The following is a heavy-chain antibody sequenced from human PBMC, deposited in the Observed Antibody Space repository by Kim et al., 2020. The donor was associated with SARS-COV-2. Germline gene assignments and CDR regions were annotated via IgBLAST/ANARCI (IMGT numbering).Heavy chain of an antibody. CDR1: GFTFTNYA. CDR3: ARGLVGYSSIWADYFDF. CDR2: ISVGDIA. D-gene: IGHD6-13*01. Sequence: GGSLRLSCAASGFTFTNYAMGWVRQAPGKGLDWVSFISVGDIAYYADSVKGRFSISRDNSKNTVYLQMNRLSADDTAIYYYARGLVGYSSIWADYFDFWGLGTLVTVSS. V-gene: IGHV3-23*01. J-gene: IGHJ4*02.